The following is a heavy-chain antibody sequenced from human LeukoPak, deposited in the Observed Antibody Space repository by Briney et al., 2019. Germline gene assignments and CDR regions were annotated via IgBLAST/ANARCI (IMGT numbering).Heavy chain of an antibody. V-gene: IGHV4-59*01. CDR1: GGSISGYY. J-gene: IGHJ2*01. D-gene: IGHD3-10*01. Sequence: SETLSLTCTVSGGSISGYYWSWIRQPPGKGLEWIGYIFYSGSTDYNPSLKSRVTISVDTSKNQFSLKLSSVTAADTAVYFCARVYYGRTYDYWYFDLWGRGTLVTVSS. CDR2: IFYSGST. CDR3: ARVYYGRTYDYWYFDL.